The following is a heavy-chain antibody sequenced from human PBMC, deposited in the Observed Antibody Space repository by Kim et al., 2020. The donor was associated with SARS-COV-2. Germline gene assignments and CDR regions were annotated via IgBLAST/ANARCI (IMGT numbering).Heavy chain of an antibody. J-gene: IGHJ4*02. CDR3: ASALGH. Sequence: YTSGRTNYNPSLQSRVTMSVDMSKNQFTLKRGSVTAADTAVYYCASALGHWGQGTLVTVSS. D-gene: IGHD3-16*02. CDR2: YTSGRT. V-gene: IGHV4-4*07.